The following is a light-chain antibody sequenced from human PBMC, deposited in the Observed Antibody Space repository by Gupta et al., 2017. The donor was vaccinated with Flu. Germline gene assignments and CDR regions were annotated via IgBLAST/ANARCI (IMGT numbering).Light chain of an antibody. J-gene: IGLJ3*02. CDR1: SSDVGGYNY. Sequence: QAALTQPASVSGSPGPSITISCTGTSSDVGGYNYVSWYQQYPGKAPKLLISEVSNRPSGVSNRFSGSKFGNTASLTISGLQAEDEADYYCSSYTSSSTLVFGGGTKLTVL. CDR3: SSYTSSSTLV. CDR2: EVS. V-gene: IGLV2-14*01.